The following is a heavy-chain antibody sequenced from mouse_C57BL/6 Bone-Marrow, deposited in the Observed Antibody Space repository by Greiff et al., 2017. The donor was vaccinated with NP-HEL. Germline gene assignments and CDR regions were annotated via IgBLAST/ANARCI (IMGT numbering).Heavy chain of an antibody. D-gene: IGHD1-2*01. Sequence: DVMLVESGGGLVKPGGSLKLSCAASGFTFSSYTMSWVRQTPEKRLEWVATISGGGGNTYYPDSVKGRFTISRDNAKNTLYLQMSSLRSEDTALYYCASSLRRFAYWGQGTLVTVSA. CDR2: ISGGGGNT. V-gene: IGHV5-9*01. J-gene: IGHJ3*01. CDR3: ASSLRRFAY. CDR1: GFTFSSYT.